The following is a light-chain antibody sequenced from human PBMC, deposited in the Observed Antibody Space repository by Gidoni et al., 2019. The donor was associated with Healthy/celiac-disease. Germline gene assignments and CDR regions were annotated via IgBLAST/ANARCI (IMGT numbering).Light chain of an antibody. V-gene: IGLV3-1*01. Sequence: SYELTKPPSVSVSPGQTASITCYGDKLGDKYACWYQQKPGQSPVLVIYQDSKRPSGIPERFSGSNSGNTATLTISGTQAMDEADYYCQAWDSSTFYVFGTGTKVTVL. J-gene: IGLJ1*01. CDR3: QAWDSSTFYV. CDR1: KLGDKY. CDR2: QDS.